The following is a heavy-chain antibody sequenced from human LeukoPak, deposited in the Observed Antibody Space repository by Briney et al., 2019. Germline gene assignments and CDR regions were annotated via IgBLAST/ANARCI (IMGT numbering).Heavy chain of an antibody. J-gene: IGHJ4*02. CDR3: ARVSVRDYDFWSGYYNY. CDR2: IHHSGVT. CDR1: GYSISSGYY. D-gene: IGHD3-3*01. Sequence: SETLSLTCTVSGYSISSGYYWSWIRQPPGKGLEWIATIHHSGVTYHNPSLKSRVTISVDTSKNQFSLKLSSVTAADTAVYYCARVSVRDYDFWSGYYNYWGQGTLVTVSS. V-gene: IGHV4-38-2*02.